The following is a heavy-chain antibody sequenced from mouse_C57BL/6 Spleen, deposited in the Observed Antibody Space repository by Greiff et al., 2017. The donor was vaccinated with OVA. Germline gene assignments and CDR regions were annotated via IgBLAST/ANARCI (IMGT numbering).Heavy chain of an antibody. D-gene: IGHD3-1*01. CDR1: GFTFSDYY. V-gene: IGHV5-16*01. Sequence: EVQRVESEGGLVQPGSSMKLSCTASGFTFSDYYMAWVRQVPEKGLEWVANINYDGSSTYYLDSLKSRFIISRDNAKNILYLQMSSLKSEDTATYYCARGGPLYYAMDYWGQGTSVTVSS. J-gene: IGHJ4*01. CDR3: ARGGPLYYAMDY. CDR2: INYDGSST.